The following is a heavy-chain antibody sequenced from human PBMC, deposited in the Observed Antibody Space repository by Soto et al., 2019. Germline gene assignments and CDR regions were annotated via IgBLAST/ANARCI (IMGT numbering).Heavy chain of an antibody. D-gene: IGHD3-3*01. V-gene: IGHV4-39*01. Sequence: ETLSLTCAVSTGSVSIKSHYWAWIRQPPGEGLEWIGAIDDSGSTYYNPSLKSRVTISVDTSKNQFSLKLSSVTAADTAVYYCARHSTIFGVVTGMDVWGQGTTVTVSS. J-gene: IGHJ6*02. CDR2: IDDSGST. CDR3: ARHSTIFGVVTGMDV. CDR1: TGSVSIKSHY.